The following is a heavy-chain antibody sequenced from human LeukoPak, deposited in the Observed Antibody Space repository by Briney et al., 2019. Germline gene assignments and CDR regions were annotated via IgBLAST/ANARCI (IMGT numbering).Heavy chain of an antibody. CDR1: GGSISSYY. V-gene: IGHV4-59*01. CDR3: ARERSTTDAFDI. D-gene: IGHD5/OR15-5a*01. J-gene: IGHJ3*02. Sequence: SETLSLTCTVSGGSISSYYWSWIRQPPGKGLEWIGYIYYSGSTNYYPSLKSRVTISVDTSKNQFSPKLSSVTAADTAVYYCARERSTTDAFDIWGQGTMVTVSS. CDR2: IYYSGST.